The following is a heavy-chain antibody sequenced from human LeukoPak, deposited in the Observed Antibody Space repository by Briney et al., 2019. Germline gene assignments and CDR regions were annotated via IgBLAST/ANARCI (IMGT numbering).Heavy chain of an antibody. CDR3: ARAGLVATIDGWFDP. Sequence: SVKVSCKASGGTFSSYAISWVRQAPGQGLEWMGGIIPIFGTANYAQKFQGRDTITTDESTSTAYMELSSLRSEDTAVYYCARAGLVATIDGWFDPWGQGTLVTVSS. CDR1: GGTFSSYA. CDR2: IIPIFGTA. J-gene: IGHJ5*02. V-gene: IGHV1-69*05. D-gene: IGHD5-12*01.